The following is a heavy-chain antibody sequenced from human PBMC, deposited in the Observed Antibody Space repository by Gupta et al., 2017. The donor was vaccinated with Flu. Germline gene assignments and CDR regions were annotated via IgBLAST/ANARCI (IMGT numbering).Heavy chain of an antibody. D-gene: IGHD6-13*01. J-gene: IGHJ4*02. Sequence: GGIRQPPGKGLDWIGSIYYSGSAYYNPSLKSRVTISVDTSKNQFSLKINSVTATDTAVYYCARLGYTSSWVDSWGQGTLVTVSS. V-gene: IGHV4-39*01. CDR2: IYYSGSA. CDR3: ARLGYTSSWVDS.